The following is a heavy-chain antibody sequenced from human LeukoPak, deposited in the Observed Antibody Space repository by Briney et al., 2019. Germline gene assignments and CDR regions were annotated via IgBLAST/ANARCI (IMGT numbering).Heavy chain of an antibody. CDR3: ARQMNLYFDY. Sequence: SETLSLTCTVSGGSIRSSYYYWGWIRQPPGKGLEWIGSMYYSGSTYYNPSLKSRVTISVDTSKNQFSLKVSSVTAADTAVYYCARQMNLYFDYWGQGTRVTVSS. V-gene: IGHV4-39*01. J-gene: IGHJ4*02. CDR2: MYYSGST. CDR1: GGSIRSSYYY. D-gene: IGHD1-14*01.